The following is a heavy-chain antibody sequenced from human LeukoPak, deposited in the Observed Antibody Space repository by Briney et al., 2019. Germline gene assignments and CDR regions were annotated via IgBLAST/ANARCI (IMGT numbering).Heavy chain of an antibody. D-gene: IGHD6-13*01. V-gene: IGHV4-4*07. J-gene: IGHJ2*01. CDR3: ARGAIAAAHWYFDL. CDR1: GGPISSYY. Sequence: SETLSLTCTVPGGPISSYYVSWIRQPAGKGLEWIGRFYTSGSTNYNPSLKSRVTMSVDTSKNQFSLKLSSVTAADTAVYYCARGAIAAAHWYFDLWGRGTLVTVSS. CDR2: FYTSGST.